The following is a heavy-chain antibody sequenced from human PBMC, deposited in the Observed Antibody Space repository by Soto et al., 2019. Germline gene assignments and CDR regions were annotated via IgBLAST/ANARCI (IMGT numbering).Heavy chain of an antibody. CDR3: ARMGSGWRNYGMAV. CDR2: IYPGDSDT. CDR1: GYSFTAYW. V-gene: IGHV5-51*01. Sequence: GASLKISCKGSGYSFTAYWFGWKRQMPGKGREWMGIIYPGDSDTRYSPSFQGQVTISADKSISTAYLQWSSLKASDTVMYYCARMGSGWRNYGMAVWGQGTTVIVSS. J-gene: IGHJ6*02. D-gene: IGHD6-19*01.